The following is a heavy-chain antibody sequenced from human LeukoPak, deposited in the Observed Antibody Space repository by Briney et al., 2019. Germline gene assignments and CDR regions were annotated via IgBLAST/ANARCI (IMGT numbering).Heavy chain of an antibody. CDR2: ISSSSGFI. CDR3: ARSTYCSSTSCPFDY. Sequence: GGFLRLSCSASGFTFSDYNMNWVRQAPGKGLEWVSSISSSSGFIYYADSVKGRFTVSRDNAKNSLFLQMNSLRAGDTAVYYCARSTYCSSTSCPFDYWGQGTLVTVSS. V-gene: IGHV3-21*04. J-gene: IGHJ4*02. D-gene: IGHD2-2*01. CDR1: GFTFSDYN.